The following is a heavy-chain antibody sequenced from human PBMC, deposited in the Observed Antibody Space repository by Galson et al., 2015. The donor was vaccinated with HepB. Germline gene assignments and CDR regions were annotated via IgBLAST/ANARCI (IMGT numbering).Heavy chain of an antibody. CDR3: ARTNYYGSGISWGFGPGGKKTKVDNWFDP. Sequence: TLSLTCSVSGGSISSGDSSWSWIRQPPGKGLEWIGNIFYGGSTYYNPSLKSRVTISIDRSKNQFSLSLRSVTAADTAVYYCARTNYYGSGISWGFGPGGKKTKVDNWFDPWGQGTLVTVSS. V-gene: IGHV4-30-2*01. CDR2: IFYGGST. J-gene: IGHJ5*02. D-gene: IGHD3-10*01. CDR1: GGSISSGDSS.